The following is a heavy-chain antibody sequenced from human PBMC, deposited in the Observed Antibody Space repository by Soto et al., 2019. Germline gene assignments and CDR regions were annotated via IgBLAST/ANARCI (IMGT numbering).Heavy chain of an antibody. CDR2: IWSDGSNK. CDR3: ARERCLGGSCTSPYYYFSGVGV. CDR1: GFTFSSYG. Sequence: QVQVVESGGGVVQPGRSLRLSCAASGFTFSSYGMHWVRQAPGKGLEWVAVIWSDGSNKYYADSLKGRFIVSRDNSKNTLYLQMNSLRAQETAVYYSARERCLGGSCTSPYYYFSGVGVWGQGTTVIVS. J-gene: IGHJ6*02. V-gene: IGHV3-33*01. D-gene: IGHD2-15*01.